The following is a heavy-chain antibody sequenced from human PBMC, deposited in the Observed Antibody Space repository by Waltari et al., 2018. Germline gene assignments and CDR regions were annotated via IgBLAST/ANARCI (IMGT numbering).Heavy chain of an antibody. CDR1: GGTLSSHA. J-gene: IGHJ3*02. D-gene: IGHD3-22*01. CDR3: ASPRADSSGYYYDGAFDI. CDR2: IIPIFGTA. V-gene: IGHV1-69*14. Sequence: QVQLVQSWAAVKKPGSSVKVSCKASGGTLSSHAISWVRQAPGQGLEWMGGIIPIFGTANYAQKFQGRVTITADKSTSTAYMELSSLRSEDTAVYYCASPRADSSGYYYDGAFDIWGQGTMVTVSS.